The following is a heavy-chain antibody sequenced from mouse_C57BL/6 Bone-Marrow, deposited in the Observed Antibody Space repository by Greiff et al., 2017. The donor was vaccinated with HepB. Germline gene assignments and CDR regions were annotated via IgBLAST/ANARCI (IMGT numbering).Heavy chain of an antibody. Sequence: QVQLQQPGAELVKPGASVKLSCKASGYTFTSYWMQWVKQRPGQGLEWIGEIDPSDSYTNYNQKFKGKATLTVDTSSSTAYMQLSSLTSEDSAVYYCANNMVTPFAYWGQGTLVTVSA. J-gene: IGHJ3*01. D-gene: IGHD2-2*01. CDR1: GYTFTSYW. CDR3: ANNMVTPFAY. V-gene: IGHV1-50*01. CDR2: IDPSDSYT.